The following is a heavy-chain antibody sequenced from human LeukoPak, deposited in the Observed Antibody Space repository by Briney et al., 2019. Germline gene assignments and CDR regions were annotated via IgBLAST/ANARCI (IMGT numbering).Heavy chain of an antibody. Sequence: PSETLSLTCTVSGGSISSADYYWRWIRQPPGTGVEWIGYIYYSGNTYYNPSLKSRVTISVDRSKNQFSLRQSSVTAADTAVYYCARATITMAVGVPADAFDIWGQGTMVTVSS. J-gene: IGHJ3*02. V-gene: IGHV4-30-4*08. CDR3: ARATITMAVGVPADAFDI. D-gene: IGHD3-22*01. CDR2: IYYSGNT. CDR1: GGSISSADYY.